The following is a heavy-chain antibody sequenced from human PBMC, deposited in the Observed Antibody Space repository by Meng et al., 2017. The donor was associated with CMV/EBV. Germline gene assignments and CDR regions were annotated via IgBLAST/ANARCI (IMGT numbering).Heavy chain of an antibody. D-gene: IGHD3-3*01. J-gene: IGHJ3*02. CDR3: AKDMGSYYDFWSGYFSAFDI. V-gene: IGHV3-9*01. CDR1: GFTFDDYA. Sequence: GGSLRLSCAASGFTFDDYAMHWVRQAPGKGLEWVSGISWNSGSIGYADSVKGRFTISRDNAKNSLYLQMNSLRAEDTALYYCAKDMGSYYDFWSGYFSAFDIWGQGTMVTVSS. CDR2: ISWNSGSI.